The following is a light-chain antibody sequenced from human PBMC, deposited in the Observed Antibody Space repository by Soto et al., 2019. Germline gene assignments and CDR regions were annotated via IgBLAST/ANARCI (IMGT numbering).Light chain of an antibody. Sequence: DIRMTQSQSSLSASVGDRVTISCRASQGINHCLAWYQQRPGKVPKLLIYATSTLQSGVPSRFSGSGSGTDFTLTISSLQPEDVASYYCQQYDTAPRTFGQGTRVEI. V-gene: IGKV1-27*01. CDR2: ATS. CDR1: QGINHC. J-gene: IGKJ1*01. CDR3: QQYDTAPRT.